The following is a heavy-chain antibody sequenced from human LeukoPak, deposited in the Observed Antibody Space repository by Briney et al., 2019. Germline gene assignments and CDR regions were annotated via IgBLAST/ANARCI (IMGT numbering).Heavy chain of an antibody. J-gene: IGHJ4*02. Sequence: GGSLRLSCAASGFTFSTFAMIWVRQPPGKGLEWVSSIFPSGGEIHYADSVRGRFTISRDNSKNTLYLQMNSLRAEDTAVYYCAKAGGSSGYYYDYWGQGTLVTVSS. D-gene: IGHD3-22*01. CDR3: AKAGGSSGYYYDY. CDR1: GFTFSTFA. CDR2: IFPSGGEI. V-gene: IGHV3-23*01.